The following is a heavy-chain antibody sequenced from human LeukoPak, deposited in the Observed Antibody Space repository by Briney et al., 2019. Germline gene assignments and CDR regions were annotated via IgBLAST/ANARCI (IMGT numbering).Heavy chain of an antibody. Sequence: ASVKVSCKVSGYTLTELSMHWVRQAPGKGLEWMGGFDPEDGETIYAQKFQGRVTMTEDTSTDTAYMELSSLRSEDTAVYYCARGRGGYSSSWYVEPIDYWGQGTLVTVSS. J-gene: IGHJ4*02. CDR3: ARGRGGYSSSWYVEPIDY. V-gene: IGHV1-24*01. CDR1: GYTLTELS. D-gene: IGHD6-13*01. CDR2: FDPEDGET.